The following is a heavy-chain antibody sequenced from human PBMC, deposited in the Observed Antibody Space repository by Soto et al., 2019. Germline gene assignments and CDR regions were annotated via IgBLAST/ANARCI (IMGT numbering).Heavy chain of an antibody. CDR1: GFTFSSYG. J-gene: IGHJ6*02. CDR3: ARDVGSGYETYYYGMDV. Sequence: GGSLRLSCAASGFTFSSYGMHWVRQAPGKGLEWVAVIWYDGSNKYYADSVKGRFTISRDNSKSTLYLQMNSLRAEDTAVYYCARDVGSGYETYYYGMDVWGQGTTVTVSS. D-gene: IGHD3-22*01. V-gene: IGHV3-33*01. CDR2: IWYDGSNK.